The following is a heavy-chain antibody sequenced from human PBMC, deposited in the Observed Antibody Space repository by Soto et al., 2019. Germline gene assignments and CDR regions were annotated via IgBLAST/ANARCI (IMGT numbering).Heavy chain of an antibody. V-gene: IGHV3-23*01. D-gene: IGHD4-4*01. J-gene: IGHJ3*02. CDR1: GFTFSSYA. CDR2: IRGSGGGT. CDR3: AKEEYYSSEPDAGAFDI. Sequence: QPGGSLRLSCAASGFTFSSYAMTWVRQAPGKGLEWVSGIRGSGGGTYYADSVKGRFTISRDNSKNTLYLQMNSLRAEDTAVYYCAKEEYYSSEPDAGAFDIWGQGTMVTVSS.